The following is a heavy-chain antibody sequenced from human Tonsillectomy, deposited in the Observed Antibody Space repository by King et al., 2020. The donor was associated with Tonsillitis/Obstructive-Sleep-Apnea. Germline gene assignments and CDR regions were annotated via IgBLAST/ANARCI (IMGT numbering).Heavy chain of an antibody. Sequence: QLVQSGAEVKKPGSSVKVSCKASGGTFISYAISWVRQAPGQGLEWMGGIIPILGTANYAQKFQGRVTITADESTSTAYMELSSLRSEDTAVYYCARGTVVPADLYYYYYMDVWGKGTTVTVSS. J-gene: IGHJ6*03. CDR3: ARGTVVPADLYYYYYMDV. D-gene: IGHD2-2*01. V-gene: IGHV1-69*11. CDR1: GGTFISYA. CDR2: IIPILGTA.